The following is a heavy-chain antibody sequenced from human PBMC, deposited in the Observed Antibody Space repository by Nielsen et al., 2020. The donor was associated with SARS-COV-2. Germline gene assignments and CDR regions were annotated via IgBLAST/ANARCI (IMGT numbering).Heavy chain of an antibody. D-gene: IGHD2/OR15-2a*01. V-gene: IGHV2-5*02. CDR2: IYWDGDK. CDR3: ARRLGNYFDSTTYYAY. J-gene: IGHJ4*02. Sequence: SGPTLVKPTQTLTLTCTLSGFSLRTSGVGVGWIRQPPGKALEWPAIIYWDGDKRYSPSLKSRLTITRDTSKNEVVLTVTNMDPVDTGTYYCARRLGNYFDSTTYYAYWGQGILVTVSS. CDR1: GFSLRTSGVG.